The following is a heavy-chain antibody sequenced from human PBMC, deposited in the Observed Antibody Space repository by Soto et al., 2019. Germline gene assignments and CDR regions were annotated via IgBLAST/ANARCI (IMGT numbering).Heavy chain of an antibody. CDR3: ARAVAARPIRFDY. CDR2: ISYDGSNK. Sequence: PGGSLRLSCAASGFTFSSYAMHWVRQAPGKGLEWVAVISYDGSNKYYADSVKGRFTISRDNSKNTLYLQVNSLRAEDTAVYYCARAVAARPIRFDYWGQGTLVTVSS. J-gene: IGHJ4*02. CDR1: GFTFSSYA. V-gene: IGHV3-30-3*01. D-gene: IGHD6-6*01.